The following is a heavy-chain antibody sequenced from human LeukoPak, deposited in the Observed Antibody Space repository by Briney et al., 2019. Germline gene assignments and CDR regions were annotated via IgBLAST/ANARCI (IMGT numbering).Heavy chain of an antibody. V-gene: IGHV1-2*02. J-gene: IGHJ4*02. CDR2: ISPNSGGT. CDR1: GYTFTAYY. D-gene: IGHD6-6*01. CDR3: ARDYSSSPPRTFDY. Sequence: ASVKASCKASGYTFTAYYIHWVRQAPGQGLEWMGWISPNSGGTNYAPKFQGRVTMTRDTSISTAYMELSSLRSDDTAVYYCARDYSSSPPRTFDYWGRGTLATVSS.